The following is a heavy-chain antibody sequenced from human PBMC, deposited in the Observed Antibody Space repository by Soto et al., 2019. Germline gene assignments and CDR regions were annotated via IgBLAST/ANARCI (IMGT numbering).Heavy chain of an antibody. CDR1: GYTFTIYA. D-gene: IGHD5-18*01. Sequence: ASVKVSCKASGYTFTIYAMHWVLQAPGQRLEWMGWINAGNGNTKYSQKFQGRVTITRDTSASTAYMELSSLRSEDTAVYYCARDPGYSYGFPLDYWGQGTLVTVSS. V-gene: IGHV1-3*01. CDR2: INAGNGNT. J-gene: IGHJ4*02. CDR3: ARDPGYSYGFPLDY.